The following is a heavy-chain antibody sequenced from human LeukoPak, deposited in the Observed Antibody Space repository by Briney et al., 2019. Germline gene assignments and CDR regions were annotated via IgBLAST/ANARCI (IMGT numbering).Heavy chain of an antibody. CDR2: IKQDGSEK. CDR3: AREYYDTLTGYYTDY. V-gene: IGHV3-7*01. J-gene: IGHJ4*02. D-gene: IGHD3-9*01. CDR1: GFTFSSYW. Sequence: GGSLRLSCAASGFTFSSYWMSWVCQAPGKGLEWVANIKQDGSEKYYVDSVKGRFTISRDNAKNSLYLQMNSLRAEDTAVYYCAREYYDTLTGYYTDYWGQGTLVTVSS.